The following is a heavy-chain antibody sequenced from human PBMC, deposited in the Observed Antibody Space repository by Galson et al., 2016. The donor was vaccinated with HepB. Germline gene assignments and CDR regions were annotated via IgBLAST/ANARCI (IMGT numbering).Heavy chain of an antibody. CDR1: AFTFSNYW. D-gene: IGHD3-3*01. V-gene: IGHV3-74*01. CDR2: INSDGSSA. Sequence: SLRLSCAASAFTFSNYWMYWVRQAPGKGLVWVSRINSDGSSASYAESVKGRFTISRDNAKNTLYLQANSLRAEDTAVYYCARALRDDFWRGYYSGNLYYYGMDVWGQGTTVTVPS. J-gene: IGHJ6*02. CDR3: ARALRDDFWRGYYSGNLYYYGMDV.